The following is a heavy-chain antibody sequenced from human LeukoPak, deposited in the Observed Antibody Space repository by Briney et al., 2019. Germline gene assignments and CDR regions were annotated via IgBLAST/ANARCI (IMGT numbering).Heavy chain of an antibody. CDR3: ATSYISSSLKPKTLEY. V-gene: IGHV3-23*01. Sequence: GGSLRLSCAASGFTFSDYAMSWVRQAPGKGLEWVSTDSGSDISTYYADSVKGRFTISRDNSKNTLYLQMNSLRAEDTAIYYCATSYISSSLKPKTLEYWGQGTLVTVSS. CDR1: GFTFSDYA. D-gene: IGHD3-3*02. CDR2: DSGSDIST. J-gene: IGHJ4*02.